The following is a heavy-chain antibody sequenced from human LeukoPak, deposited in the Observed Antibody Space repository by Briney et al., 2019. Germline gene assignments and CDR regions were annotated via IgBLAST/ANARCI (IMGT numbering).Heavy chain of an antibody. D-gene: IGHD6-19*01. CDR2: IFYSGTT. V-gene: IGHV4-39*01. Sequence: SETLSLTCTVSGGSISSSSFYWGWIRQPPGKGLEWIGSIFYSGTTFYNPSLKSRITISVDTSKNQFSLKLSSVTAADTAVYYCARPPGPGSSGWQSFDYWGQGTLVTVSS. CDR3: ARPPGPGSSGWQSFDY. CDR1: GGSISSSSFY. J-gene: IGHJ4*02.